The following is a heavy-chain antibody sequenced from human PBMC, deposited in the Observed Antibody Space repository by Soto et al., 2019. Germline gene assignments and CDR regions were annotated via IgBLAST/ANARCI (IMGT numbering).Heavy chain of an antibody. Sequence: GGSLRLSCAASGFTFSNAWINWVRQAPGKGLERVGRIKSKTDGETTDYTAPEKGRFDISRDDSKNIVNLEMNSLKTEDTAVYYCTTDSYITMIVVRFVYWGHGTLVTVSS. J-gene: IGHJ4*01. CDR3: TTDSYITMIVVRFVY. CDR2: IKSKTDGETT. D-gene: IGHD3-22*01. V-gene: IGHV3-15*07. CDR1: GFTFSNAW.